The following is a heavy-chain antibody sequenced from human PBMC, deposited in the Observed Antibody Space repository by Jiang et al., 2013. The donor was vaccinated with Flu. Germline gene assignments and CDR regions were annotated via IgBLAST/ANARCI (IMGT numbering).Heavy chain of an antibody. CDR2: IYFSGAT. D-gene: IGHD1-14*01. CDR3: GTTRGFXSSSGSP. J-gene: IGHJ5*02. CDR1: GYSISSGYY. V-gene: IGHV4-38-2*01. Sequence: GSGLVKPSETLALTCAVSGYSISSGYYWVWIRQPPGKGLEWIASIYFSGATYYNRSLESRVTISADTSKNQFSLKMTSVTAADTAVYYCGTTRGFXSSSGSPWGQGILVTVS.